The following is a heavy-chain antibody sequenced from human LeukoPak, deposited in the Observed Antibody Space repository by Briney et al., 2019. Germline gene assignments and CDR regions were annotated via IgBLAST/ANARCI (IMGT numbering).Heavy chain of an antibody. CDR3: ARTSGWYETQDFDY. V-gene: IGHV3-21*01. Sequence: GGSLRLSCAASGFTFSSYSMNWVRQAPGKGLEWVSSISSSSYIYYADSVKGRFTISRDNAKNSLYLQMNSLRAEDTAVYYCARTSGWYETQDFDYWGQGTLVTVSS. CDR1: GFTFSSYS. CDR2: ISSSSYI. D-gene: IGHD6-19*01. J-gene: IGHJ4*02.